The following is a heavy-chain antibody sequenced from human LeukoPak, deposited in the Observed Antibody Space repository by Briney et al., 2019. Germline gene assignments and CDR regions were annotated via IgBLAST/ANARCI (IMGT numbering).Heavy chain of an antibody. J-gene: IGHJ4*02. CDR3: ARCGPFYRGPSEYYFDY. CDR1: GYSFTSYY. V-gene: IGHV1-46*01. CDR2: INPTTGST. Sequence: ASVKVSCKASGYSFTSYYIHWVRQAPGQGLEWMGTINPTTGSTIYAQTFQGRVTMTRDVSTSTVYMDLSSLRSADTAVYYCARCGPFYRGPSEYYFDYWGQGTLVTVSS. D-gene: IGHD4-23*01.